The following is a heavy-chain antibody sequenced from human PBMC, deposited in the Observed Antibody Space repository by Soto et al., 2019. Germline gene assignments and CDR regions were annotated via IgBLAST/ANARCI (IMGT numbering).Heavy chain of an antibody. CDR3: ARVFVVVPAVGWFDP. Sequence: QVQLVQSGAEVKKPGSSVKVSCKASGGTFSSYAISWVRQAPGQGLEWMGGIIPIFGTANYAQKFQGGVTITADKSTSTAYMELSSLRSEDTAMYYCARVFVVVPAVGWFDPWGQGTLVTVSS. J-gene: IGHJ5*02. V-gene: IGHV1-69*06. CDR1: GGTFSSYA. D-gene: IGHD2-2*01. CDR2: IIPIFGTA.